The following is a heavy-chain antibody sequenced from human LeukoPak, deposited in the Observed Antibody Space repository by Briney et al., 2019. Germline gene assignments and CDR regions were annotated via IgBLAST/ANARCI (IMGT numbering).Heavy chain of an antibody. V-gene: IGHV3-74*01. CDR1: GFSLRSYW. CDR2: IGGDGSMT. D-gene: IGHD6-6*01. CDR3: ARYSSSSGGASHYFDY. Sequence: PGGSLRLSCAVSGFSLRSYWMHWVRQAPGKGLVWVSRIGGDGSMTNYADSVKGRFTIPRDNAKNTVYLQMLSLRAEDTAVYYCARYSSSSGGASHYFDYWGQGTLVTVSS. J-gene: IGHJ4*02.